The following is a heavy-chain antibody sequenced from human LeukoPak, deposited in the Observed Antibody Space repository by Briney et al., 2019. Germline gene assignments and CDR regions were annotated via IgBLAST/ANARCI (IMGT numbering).Heavy chain of an antibody. CDR1: GYTFTSYD. Sequence: GASVKVSCKASGYTFTSYDINWVRQATGQGLEWMGRIIPIFGIANSAQKFQGRVTITADKSTNTAYMELSSLRSEDTAVYYCARDLEMATTLYWYFDLWGRGTLVTVSS. D-gene: IGHD5-24*01. V-gene: IGHV1-69*04. CDR2: IIPIFGIA. J-gene: IGHJ2*01. CDR3: ARDLEMATTLYWYFDL.